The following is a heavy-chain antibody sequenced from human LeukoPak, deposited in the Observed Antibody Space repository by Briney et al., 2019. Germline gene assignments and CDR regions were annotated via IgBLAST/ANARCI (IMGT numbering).Heavy chain of an antibody. J-gene: IGHJ4*02. CDR3: AREAVEMGRTFDY. V-gene: IGHV4-59*01. Sequence: SETLSLTCAVYGGSFSGYYWSWIRQPPGKGLEWIGYIYYSGSINYNPSLKSRVTISVDTSKNQFSLKLSSVTAADTAVYYCAREAVEMGRTFDYWGQGTLVTVSS. D-gene: IGHD5-24*01. CDR2: IYYSGSI. CDR1: GGSFSGYY.